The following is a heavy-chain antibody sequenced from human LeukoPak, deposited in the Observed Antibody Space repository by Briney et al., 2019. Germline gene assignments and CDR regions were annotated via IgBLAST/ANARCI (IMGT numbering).Heavy chain of an antibody. V-gene: IGHV1-18*01. CDR2: IIPILGIA. D-gene: IGHD6-19*01. J-gene: IGHJ4*02. Sequence: ASVKVSCKASGYTFTSYGISWVRQAPGQGLEWMGRIIPILGIANYAQKFQGRVTMTRDTSTSTAYMELRSLRSDDTAVYYCARIHYSSGWYFDYWGQGTLVTVSS. CDR1: GYTFTSYG. CDR3: ARIHYSSGWYFDY.